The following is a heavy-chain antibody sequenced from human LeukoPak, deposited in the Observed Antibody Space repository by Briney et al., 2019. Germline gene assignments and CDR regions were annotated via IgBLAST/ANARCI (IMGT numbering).Heavy chain of an antibody. CDR1: GFTFSNAW. CDR3: TYYFDY. CDR2: IKSKTDGGTT. V-gene: IGHV3-15*01. J-gene: IGHJ4*02. Sequence: GGSLRLSCAASGFTFSNAWMLWLRQAPGKGLVWFGRIKSKTDGGTTDYAAPVKGRFTISRDDSKNTLYLQMNSLKTEDTAVYYCTYYFDYWGQGTLVTVSS.